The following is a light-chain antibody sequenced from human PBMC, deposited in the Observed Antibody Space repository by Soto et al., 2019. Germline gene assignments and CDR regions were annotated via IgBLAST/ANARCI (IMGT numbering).Light chain of an antibody. V-gene: IGKV3-20*01. Sequence: EIVLTQSPGTLSLSPGERATLSCRASQSVSSGYLAWYQQKPGQAPRLLIYGASSSATGIPARFSGSGSGTDFTLTISRLETEDFAVYYCQQYGSSLFTFGPGTKVDVK. CDR2: GAS. CDR1: QSVSSGY. CDR3: QQYGSSLFT. J-gene: IGKJ3*01.